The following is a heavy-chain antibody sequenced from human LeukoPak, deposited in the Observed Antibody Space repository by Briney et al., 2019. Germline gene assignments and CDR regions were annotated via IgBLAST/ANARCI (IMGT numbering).Heavy chain of an antibody. CDR1: GGTFSSYA. V-gene: IGHV1-46*01. D-gene: IGHD5-18*01. J-gene: IGHJ4*02. Sequence: ASVKVSCKASGGTFSSYAISWVRQAPGQGLEWMGIINPSGGSTSYAQKFQGRVTMTRDTSTSTVYMELSSLRSEDTAVYYCARVDTAMVFDYWGQGTLVTVSS. CDR3: ARVDTAMVFDY. CDR2: INPSGGST.